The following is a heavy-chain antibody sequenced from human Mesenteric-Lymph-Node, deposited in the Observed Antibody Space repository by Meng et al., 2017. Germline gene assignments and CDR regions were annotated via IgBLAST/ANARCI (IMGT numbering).Heavy chain of an antibody. D-gene: IGHD1-26*01. V-gene: IGHV1-18*01. J-gene: IGHJ4*02. CDR1: GYTFTNYG. CDR2: ISAYNGNT. Sequence: QRVQSGGEVKQPGAAVKVSCKSSGYTFTNYGITWVRQAPGQGLEWMGWISAYNGNTNYAQTLQGRLTMTTDTSTSTAYMELRSLRSDDTAVYYCARVEVGITSGDYWGQGTLVTVSS. CDR3: ARVEVGITSGDY.